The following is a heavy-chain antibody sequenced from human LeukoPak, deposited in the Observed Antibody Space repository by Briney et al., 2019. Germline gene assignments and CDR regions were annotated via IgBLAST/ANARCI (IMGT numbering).Heavy chain of an antibody. V-gene: IGHV1-18*01. J-gene: IGHJ3*01. Sequence: ASVKVSCKTSGYTFSDYGITWVRQAPGQGLEWIGWINPYNGNINSAQKLQGRVIMTTDTSTTTAHMELMSLTSDDTAVYYRARGGSSGWYGVGAFDVWGQGTMVIVSS. CDR1: GYTFSDYG. CDR2: INPYNGNI. D-gene: IGHD6-19*01. CDR3: ARGGSSGWYGVGAFDV.